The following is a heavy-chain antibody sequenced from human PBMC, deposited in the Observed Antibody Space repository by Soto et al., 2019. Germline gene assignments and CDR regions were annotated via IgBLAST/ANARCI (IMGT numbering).Heavy chain of an antibody. D-gene: IGHD3-22*01. J-gene: IGHJ3*02. CDR1: GFTFSSYS. Sequence: ETLSLSCAASGFTFSSYSMNWVRQAPGKGLEWVSSISSSSYIYYADSVKGRFTISRDNAKNSLYLQMNSLRAEDTAVYYCARARHYYDSSGPSPDDAFDIWGQGTMVTVSS. CDR2: ISSSSYI. CDR3: ARARHYYDSSGPSPDDAFDI. V-gene: IGHV3-21*01.